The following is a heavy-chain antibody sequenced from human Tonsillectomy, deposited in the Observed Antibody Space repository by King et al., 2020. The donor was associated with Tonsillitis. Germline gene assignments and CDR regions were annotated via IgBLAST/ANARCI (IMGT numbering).Heavy chain of an antibody. J-gene: IGHJ4*02. D-gene: IGHD6-6*01. CDR1: GFTFDDYA. Sequence: VQLVESGGGLVQPGRSLRLSCAASGFTFDDYAMHWVRQAPGKGLEWGSGISGNSGSIGYADSVKGRFTISRDNAKNSLYLQMNSLRAEDTALYYCAKDTTVYSISSIYYWGQGTPVTVSS. CDR2: ISGNSGSI. CDR3: AKDTTVYSISSIYY. V-gene: IGHV3-9*01.